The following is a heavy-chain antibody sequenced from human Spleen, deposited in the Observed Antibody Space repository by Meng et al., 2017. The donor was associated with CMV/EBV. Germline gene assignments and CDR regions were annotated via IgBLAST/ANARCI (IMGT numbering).Heavy chain of an antibody. Sequence: LAFSSYAMGWVRQAPGKGLEWVSGIYSGGSSTDYADSVRGRFTISRDNSKNTLYLQMNSLRAEDTAVYFCAKDKFERSLTGALYFDYWGQGILVTVSS. CDR1: LAFSSYA. V-gene: IGHV3-23*03. CDR3: AKDKFERSLTGALYFDY. CDR2: IYSGGSST. D-gene: IGHD3-16*02. J-gene: IGHJ4*02.